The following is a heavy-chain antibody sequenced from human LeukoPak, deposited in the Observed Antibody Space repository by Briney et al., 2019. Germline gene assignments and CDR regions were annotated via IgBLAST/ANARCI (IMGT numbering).Heavy chain of an antibody. V-gene: IGHV3-74*01. J-gene: IGHJ4*02. D-gene: IGHD3-10*01. CDR2: INGEGRGT. Sequence: GGSLRLSCTASGFTFSRFWMHWVRQAPGKGLEWVAHINGEGRGTTYADVVKGRFTISRDNAKNTLYLQMNSLRVDDTALYYCVRGGGTYYGLDYWGQGALVTVSS. CDR3: VRGGGTYYGLDY. CDR1: GFTFSRFW.